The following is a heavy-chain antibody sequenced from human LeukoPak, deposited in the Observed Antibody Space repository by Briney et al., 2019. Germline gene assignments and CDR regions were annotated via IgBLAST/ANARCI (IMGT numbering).Heavy chain of an antibody. D-gene: IGHD3-10*01. CDR2: MNPNSGNT. Sequence: ASVKVSCKASGYTFTSYDINWVRQATGQGLEWMGWMNPNSGNTGYAQKFQGWVTMTRDTSISTAYMELSRLRSDDTAVYYCARTSMVRGVSGAFDIWGQGTMVTVSS. J-gene: IGHJ3*02. V-gene: IGHV1-8*02. CDR3: ARTSMVRGVSGAFDI. CDR1: GYTFTSYD.